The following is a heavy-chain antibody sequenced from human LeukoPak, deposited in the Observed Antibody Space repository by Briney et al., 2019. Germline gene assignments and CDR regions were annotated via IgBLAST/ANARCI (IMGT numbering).Heavy chain of an antibody. V-gene: IGHV4-4*07. CDR3: ARDYSGYDSDVFDI. J-gene: IGHJ3*02. Sequence: SETLSLTCTVSGGSISSYYWSWIRQPAGKGLEWIGRIYTCGSTNYNPSLKSRVTMSVDTSKNQVSLKLSSVTAADTAMYYCARDYSGYDSDVFDIWGQGTMVTVSS. D-gene: IGHD5-12*01. CDR2: IYTCGST. CDR1: GGSISSYY.